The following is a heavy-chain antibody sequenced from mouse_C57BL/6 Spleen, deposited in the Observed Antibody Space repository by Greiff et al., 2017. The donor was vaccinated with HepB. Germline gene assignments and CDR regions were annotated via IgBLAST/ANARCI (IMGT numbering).Heavy chain of an antibody. CDR3: ARLEGYFDV. V-gene: IGHV5-4*01. Sequence: EVQLVESGGGLVKPGGSLKLSCAASGFTFSSYAMSWVRQTPEKRLEWVATISDGGSYTYYPDNVKGRFTISRDNAKNNLYLQMSHLKSEDTAMYYCARLEGYFDVWGTGTTVTVSS. CDR1: GFTFSSYA. CDR2: ISDGGSYT. J-gene: IGHJ1*03.